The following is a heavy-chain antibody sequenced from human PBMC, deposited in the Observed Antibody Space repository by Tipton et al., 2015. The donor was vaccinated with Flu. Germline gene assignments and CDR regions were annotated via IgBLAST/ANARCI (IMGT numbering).Heavy chain of an antibody. CDR3: ARHLRLIQGVIIVFDP. V-gene: IGHV4-34*01. Sequence: TLSLTCAVYGGSFSGYYWSWIRQPPGKGLEWIGEINHSGGTKYNPSLKGRVTISGDTSKNQFSLKLSSVTAADTAVYYCARHLRLIQGVIIVFDPWGQGTLVTVSS. D-gene: IGHD3-10*01. J-gene: IGHJ5*02. CDR2: INHSGGT. CDR1: GGSFSGYY.